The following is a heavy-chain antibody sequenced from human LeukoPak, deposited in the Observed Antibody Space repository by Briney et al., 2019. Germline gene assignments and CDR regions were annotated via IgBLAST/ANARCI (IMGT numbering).Heavy chain of an antibody. CDR3: ARGPTYYYDSSGYWGSDY. J-gene: IGHJ4*02. V-gene: IGHV4-34*01. D-gene: IGHD3-22*01. CDR2: INHSGST. CDR1: GGSFSGYY. Sequence: PSETLSLTCAVYGGSFSGYYWSWIRQPPGKGLEWIGEINHSGSTNYNPSLKSRVTISVDTSKNQFSLKLSSVTAADTAVYYCARGPTYYYDSSGYWGSDYWGQGTLVTVSS.